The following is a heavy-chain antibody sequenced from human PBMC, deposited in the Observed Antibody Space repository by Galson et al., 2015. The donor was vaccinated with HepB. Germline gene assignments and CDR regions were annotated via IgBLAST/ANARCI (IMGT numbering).Heavy chain of an antibody. V-gene: IGHV3-15*01. CDR1: GFAFSYAW. CDR2: IKSKIDGEIR. J-gene: IGHJ4*02. CDR3: TSDDTSVGGVVL. D-gene: IGHD3-16*01. Sequence: SLRLSCAASGFAFSYAWMGWVRQAPGKGLEWVGRIKSKIDGEIRDYAAPVRDRFLIARDDSRTTLYLQMNSLATEDTAVYYCTSDDTSVGGVVLWGQGTLVTVSS.